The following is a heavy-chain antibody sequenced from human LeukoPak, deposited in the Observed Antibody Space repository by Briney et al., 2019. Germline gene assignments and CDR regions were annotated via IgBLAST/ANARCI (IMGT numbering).Heavy chain of an antibody. CDR3: AIDHLIYCRSTSCYSNWFDP. V-gene: IGHV1-69*05. D-gene: IGHD2-2*02. CDR1: GGTFSSYA. Sequence: ASVKVSCKVSGGTFSSYAISWVRQAPGQGLEWMGGIIPIFGTANYAQKFQGRVTITTDESTSTAYMELSSLRSEDTAVYYCAIDHLIYCRSTSCYSNWFDPWGQGTLVTVSS. J-gene: IGHJ5*02. CDR2: IIPIFGTA.